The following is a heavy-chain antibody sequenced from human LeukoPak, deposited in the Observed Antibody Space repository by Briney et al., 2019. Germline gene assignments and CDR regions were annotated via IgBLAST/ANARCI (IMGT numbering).Heavy chain of an antibody. Sequence: SETLSLTCTVSGGSISSYYWSWIRQPPGKGLGWIGYIYYSGSTNYNPSLKSRVTISVDTSKNQFSLKLSSVTAADTAVYYCARGYCTNGVCYRFDPWGQGTLVTVSS. V-gene: IGHV4-59*01. CDR3: ARGYCTNGVCYRFDP. D-gene: IGHD2-8*01. J-gene: IGHJ5*02. CDR1: GGSISSYY. CDR2: IYYSGST.